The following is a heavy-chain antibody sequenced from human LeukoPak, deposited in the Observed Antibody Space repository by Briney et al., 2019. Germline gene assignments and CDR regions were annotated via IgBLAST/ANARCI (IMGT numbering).Heavy chain of an antibody. Sequence: SVKVSCKAPGGTFNNYAINWVRQAPGQGLEWMGGIIPIFGTTNYAQKFQGRVTITADESTSTAYMELSSLRSEDTAVYYCARVAAGTDAFDIWGQGTMVTVSS. V-gene: IGHV1-69*13. J-gene: IGHJ3*02. CDR1: GGTFNNYA. D-gene: IGHD6-13*01. CDR3: ARVAAGTDAFDI. CDR2: IIPIFGTT.